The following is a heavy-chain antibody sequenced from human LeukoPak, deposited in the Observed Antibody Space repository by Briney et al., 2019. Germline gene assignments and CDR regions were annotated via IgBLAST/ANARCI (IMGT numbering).Heavy chain of an antibody. CDR2: ISAYNGNT. CDR3: ARDPRGYYDSSGYYYGFYFDY. D-gene: IGHD3-22*01. CDR1: GYTFTSYG. J-gene: IGHJ4*02. Sequence: ASVKVSCKASGYTFTSYGISWVRQAPGQGLEWMGWISAYNGNTNYAQKLQGRVTMTTDTSTSTAYMELRSLGSDDTAVYYCARDPRGYYDSSGYYYGFYFDYWGQGTLVTVSS. V-gene: IGHV1-18*01.